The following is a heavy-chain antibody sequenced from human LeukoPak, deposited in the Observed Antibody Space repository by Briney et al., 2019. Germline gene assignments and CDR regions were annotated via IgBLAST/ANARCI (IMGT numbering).Heavy chain of an antibody. D-gene: IGHD3-22*01. Sequence: PSETLSLTCAVYGGSFSGYYWSWIRQPPGKGLEWIGEINHSGSTNYNPSLKSRVTISVDTSKNQCSLKLSSVTAADTAVYYCARRSAYYDSSGTPNLFDYWGQGTLVTVSS. V-gene: IGHV4-34*01. CDR2: INHSGST. J-gene: IGHJ4*02. CDR1: GGSFSGYY. CDR3: ARRSAYYDSSGTPNLFDY.